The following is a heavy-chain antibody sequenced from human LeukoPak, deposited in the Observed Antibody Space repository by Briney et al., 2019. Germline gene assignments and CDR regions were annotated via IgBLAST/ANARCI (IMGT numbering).Heavy chain of an antibody. CDR3: AIEGIAAAAADAFDI. Sequence: ASVKVSCKASGYTFTSYGISWVRQAPGQGLEWVGWISAYNGNTNYAQKLQGRVTMTTDTSTSTAYMELRSLRSDDTAVYYCAIEGIAAAAADAFDIWGQGTMVTVSS. D-gene: IGHD6-13*01. J-gene: IGHJ3*02. CDR1: GYTFTSYG. CDR2: ISAYNGNT. V-gene: IGHV1-18*04.